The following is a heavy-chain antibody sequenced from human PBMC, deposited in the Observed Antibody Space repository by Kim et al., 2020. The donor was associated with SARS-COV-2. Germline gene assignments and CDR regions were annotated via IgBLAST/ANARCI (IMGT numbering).Heavy chain of an antibody. Sequence: SVKVSCKASGGTFSSYAISWLRQAPGQGLEWMGGIIPIFGTAKYAQKLQGRVTITADESTSTAYMELSRLRSEDTAVYYRAREGRGTMIVGGYGVDVWG. CDR3: AREGRGTMIVGGYGVDV. CDR1: GGTFSSYA. CDR2: IIPIFGTA. D-gene: IGHD3-22*01. V-gene: IGHV1-69*13. J-gene: IGHJ6*02.